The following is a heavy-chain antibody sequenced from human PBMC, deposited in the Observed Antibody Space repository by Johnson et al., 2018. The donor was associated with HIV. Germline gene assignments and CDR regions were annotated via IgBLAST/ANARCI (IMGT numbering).Heavy chain of an antibody. D-gene: IGHD5-12*01. J-gene: IGHJ3*02. CDR2: ISSSGSTI. CDR1: GFTFSDYY. Sequence: VQVVESGGGLVKPGGSLRLSCAASGFTFSDYYMSWIRQAPGKGLEWVSYISSSGSTIYYADSVKGRFTISRDNAKNSLYLQMNSLKTEDTAVYYCTTHSGYESDAFDIWGQGTMVTVSS. CDR3: TTHSGYESDAFDI. V-gene: IGHV3-11*01.